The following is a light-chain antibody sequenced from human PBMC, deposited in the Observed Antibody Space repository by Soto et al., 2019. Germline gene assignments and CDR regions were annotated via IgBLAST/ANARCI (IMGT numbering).Light chain of an antibody. CDR2: EVS. J-gene: IGLJ2*01. Sequence: QSALTQPASVSGSPGQSITISCTGTSSDVGGYNYVSWYQQHPGKAPKLMIYEVSNRPSGVSNRFSGSKSGNTASLTISGLQAEDEADYSCSSYTSISTLVFGGGTQLTVL. V-gene: IGLV2-14*01. CDR1: SSDVGGYNY. CDR3: SSYTSISTLV.